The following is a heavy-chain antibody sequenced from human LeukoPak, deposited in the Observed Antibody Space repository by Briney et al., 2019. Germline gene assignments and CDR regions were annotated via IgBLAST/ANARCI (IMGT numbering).Heavy chain of an antibody. Sequence: GASVKVSCKASGYTFTGYYMHWVRQAPGQGLEWMGWINPSGGSTSYAQKFQGRVTMTRDMSTSTVYMELSSLRSEDTAVYYCARVHDSSGAFLSGGIDYWGQGTLVTVSS. D-gene: IGHD3-22*01. J-gene: IGHJ4*02. CDR1: GYTFTGYY. CDR3: ARVHDSSGAFLSGGIDY. V-gene: IGHV1-46*01. CDR2: INPSGGST.